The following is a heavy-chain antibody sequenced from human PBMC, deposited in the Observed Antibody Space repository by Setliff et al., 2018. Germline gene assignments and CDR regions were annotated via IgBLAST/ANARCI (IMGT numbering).Heavy chain of an antibody. CDR1: GYTFISYG. J-gene: IGHJ3*02. CDR3: ARVLFHCSSTSCYLDAFDI. Sequence: ASVKVSCKASGYTFISYGISWVRQAPGQGPEWMGWISAYNGNTNYAQKLQGRVTMTTDTSTSTAYMELRSLRSDDTAVYYCARVLFHCSSTSCYLDAFDIWGQGTMVTVSS. CDR2: ISAYNGNT. D-gene: IGHD2-2*01. V-gene: IGHV1-18*01.